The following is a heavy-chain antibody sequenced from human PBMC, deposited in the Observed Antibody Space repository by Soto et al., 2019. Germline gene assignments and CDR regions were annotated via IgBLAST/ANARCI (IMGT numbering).Heavy chain of an antibody. V-gene: IGHV3-11*01. D-gene: IGHD5-12*01. CDR1: GFTFRDYY. J-gene: IGHJ4*02. Sequence: QVQLAESGGGLVKPGGSLRLSCAASGFTFRDYYMAWICQAPGKGLEWISYITGIGSAIYYADSVKGRFTISRDNAKNSLYLQMNSLRAEDTAVYYCARDRDGYNWYFDYWGQGILVTVSS. CDR3: ARDRDGYNWYFDY. CDR2: ITGIGSAI.